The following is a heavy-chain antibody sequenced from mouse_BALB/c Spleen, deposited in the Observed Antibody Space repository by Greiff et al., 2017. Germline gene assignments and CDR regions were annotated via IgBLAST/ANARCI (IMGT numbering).Heavy chain of an antibody. CDR1: GFSLTSYG. D-gene: IGHD2-9*01. J-gene: IGHJ4*01. Sequence: VQLQESGPGLVQPSQSLSITCTVSGFSLTSYGVHWVRQSPGKGLEWLGVIWSGGSTDYNAAFISRLSISKDNSKSQVFFKMNSLQANDTAIYYCATYYGYDRGYYYAMDYWGQGTSVTVSS. CDR2: IWSGGST. CDR3: ATYYGYDRGYYYAMDY. V-gene: IGHV2-2*02.